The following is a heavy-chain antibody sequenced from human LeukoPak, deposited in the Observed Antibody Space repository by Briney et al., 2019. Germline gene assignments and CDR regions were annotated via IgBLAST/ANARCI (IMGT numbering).Heavy chain of an antibody. V-gene: IGHV3-23*01. J-gene: IGHJ5*02. CDR1: GFTFSTFG. Sequence: PGGSLRLSCAASGFTFSTFGMSWVRQAPGKGLEWVSAISGSGGSTYYADSVKGRFTISRDNSKNTLYLQMNSLRAEDTAVYYCAKRSGCSGGSCPALNWFDPWGQGTLVTVSS. CDR3: AKRSGCSGGSCPALNWFDP. D-gene: IGHD2-15*01. CDR2: ISGSGGST.